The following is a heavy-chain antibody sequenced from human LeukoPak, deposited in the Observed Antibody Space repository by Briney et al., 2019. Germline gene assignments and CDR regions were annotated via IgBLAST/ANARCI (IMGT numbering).Heavy chain of an antibody. CDR1: GGSIRSYY. D-gene: IGHD6-25*01. CDR3: ARGRLPSDY. Sequence: SETLSLTCTVSGGSIRSYYWSWIRQPPGKGLEWIGYIYYSGSTNYNPSLKSRVTISIDTPKNQFSLKLSSVTAADTAVYYCARGRLPSDYWGQGTLVAVSS. V-gene: IGHV4-59*08. J-gene: IGHJ4*02. CDR2: IYYSGST.